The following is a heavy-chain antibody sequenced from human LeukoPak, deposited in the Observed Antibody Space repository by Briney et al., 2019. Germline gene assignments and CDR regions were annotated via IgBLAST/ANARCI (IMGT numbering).Heavy chain of an antibody. V-gene: IGHV4-61*08. Sequence: SETLSLTCTVSGGSISSGDYYWSWIRQPPGKGLEWIGYIYYSGSTNYNPSLKSRVTISVDTSKNQFSLKLSSVTAADTAVYYCAGGGYYDSSGYFPFDYWGQGTLVAVSS. CDR2: IYYSGST. CDR3: AGGGYYDSSGYFPFDY. J-gene: IGHJ4*02. CDR1: GGSISSGDYY. D-gene: IGHD3-22*01.